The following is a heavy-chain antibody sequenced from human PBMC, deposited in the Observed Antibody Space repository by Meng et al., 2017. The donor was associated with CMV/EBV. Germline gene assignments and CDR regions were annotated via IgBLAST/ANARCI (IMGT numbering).Heavy chain of an antibody. D-gene: IGHD3-10*01. CDR2: INWNGGST. Sequence: GESLKISCAASGFTFDDYGMSWVRQAPGKGLEWVSGINWNGGSTGYADSVKGRFTISRDNAKNSLYLQMNSLRAEDTALYYCARDYSTLWDGSDYWGQGTPVTVSS. J-gene: IGHJ4*02. CDR3: ARDYSTLWDGSDY. CDR1: GFTFDDYG. V-gene: IGHV3-20*04.